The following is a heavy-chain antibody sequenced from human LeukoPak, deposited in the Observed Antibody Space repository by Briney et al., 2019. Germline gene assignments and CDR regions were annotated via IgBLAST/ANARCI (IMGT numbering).Heavy chain of an antibody. D-gene: IGHD1-1*01. Sequence: GGSLRLSCAASGFSFSSYSMNWVRQTPGKGLEWVSAITGSGGSTYYADSVKGRFTISRDNSKNTLYLQINSLRVEDTAVYYCARDQLGAVLYFDYWGQGALVTVSS. J-gene: IGHJ4*02. CDR2: ITGSGGST. CDR1: GFSFSSYS. CDR3: ARDQLGAVLYFDY. V-gene: IGHV3-23*01.